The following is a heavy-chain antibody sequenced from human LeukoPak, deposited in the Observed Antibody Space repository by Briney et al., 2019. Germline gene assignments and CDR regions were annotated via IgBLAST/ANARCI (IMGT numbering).Heavy chain of an antibody. CDR3: ARHRDTVFPFDP. CDR2: IYTSGST. CDR1: GGAISSYC. D-gene: IGHD3-3*01. J-gene: IGHJ5*02. V-gene: IGHV4-4*07. Sequence: PSETLSLTCTVSGGAISSYCWSWIRQPAGKGLEWIGRIYTSGSTNYNPSLKSRVTMSVDTSKNQFSLKLSSVTAADTAVYYCARHRDTVFPFDPWGQGTLVTVSS.